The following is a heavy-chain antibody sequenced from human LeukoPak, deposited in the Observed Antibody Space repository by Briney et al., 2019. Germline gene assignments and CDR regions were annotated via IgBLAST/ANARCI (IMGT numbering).Heavy chain of an antibody. V-gene: IGHV3-21*01. CDR3: ARAIGVGHFDY. CDR1: GFTFSSYS. D-gene: IGHD3-16*01. J-gene: IGHJ4*02. Sequence: GGSLRLSCAASGFTFSSYSMNWVRQAPGKGLEWVSSISSRSNYIYYADSVKGRFTISRDNAKNSLYLQMNSLRAEDTAVYYCARAIGVGHFDYWGQGTLVTVSS. CDR2: ISSRSNYI.